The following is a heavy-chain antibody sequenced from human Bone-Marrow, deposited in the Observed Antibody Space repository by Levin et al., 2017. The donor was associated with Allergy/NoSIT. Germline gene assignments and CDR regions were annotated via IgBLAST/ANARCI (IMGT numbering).Heavy chain of an antibody. CDR2: INPTSGVT. CDR1: DYTFTAYY. V-gene: IGHV1-2*02. J-gene: IGHJ6*02. D-gene: IGHD6-19*01. Sequence: GESLKISCKASDYTFTAYYMHWVRQAPGQGLEWMGWINPTSGVTIYARNFQGRVTLTRDTSSSTAYMELNRLTADDTAVYYCARDRGTVAGGLSYGMDFWGQGTTVTVSS. CDR3: ARDRGTVAGGLSYGMDF.